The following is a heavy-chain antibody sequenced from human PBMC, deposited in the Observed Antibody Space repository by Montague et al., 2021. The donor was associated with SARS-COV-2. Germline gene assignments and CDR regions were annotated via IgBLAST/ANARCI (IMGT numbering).Heavy chain of an antibody. D-gene: IGHD3-3*01. CDR2: IHTSGST. J-gene: IGHJ6*02. CDR1: GGSISSYY. Sequence: SETLSLTCTVSGGSISSYYRSWIRQSAGKGLEWIGRIHTSGSTDXNPSLNSRVTMSVDTSRNQFSLKLSSVTAADTAVYYCASGKYYDFWSGYYSHDYVSGMDVWGQGTTVTVSS. V-gene: IGHV4-4*07. CDR3: ASGKYYDFWSGYYSHDYVSGMDV.